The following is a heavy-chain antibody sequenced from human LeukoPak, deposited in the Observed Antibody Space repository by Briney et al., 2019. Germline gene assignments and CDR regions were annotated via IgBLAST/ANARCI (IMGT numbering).Heavy chain of an antibody. J-gene: IGHJ5*01. D-gene: IGHD1-1*01. V-gene: IGHV3-13*01. CDR1: GFTLSNYA. CDR2: LGTAGDT. Sequence: GSLRLSCAASGFTLSNYAMHWVRQPAGEGLEWVSALGTAGDTFYPGSVKGRFTISRDNAKKSLFLQMNSLRAEDTALYFCAKDLGVLRSGERHPDNWFDSWGQGTLVTVSS. CDR3: AKDLGVLRSGERHPDNWFDS.